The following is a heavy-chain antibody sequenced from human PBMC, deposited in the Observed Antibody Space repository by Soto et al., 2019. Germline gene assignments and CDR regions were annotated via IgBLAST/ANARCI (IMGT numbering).Heavy chain of an antibody. Sequence: EVQLVESGGGLVQPGGSLRLSCAASGFTFSSYSMNWVRQAPGKGLEWVSYISSSSSTIYYADSVKGRFTISRDNAKNSLYLQMNSLRDEDTAVYYCAREPTYYYDSSGYYFDYWGQGILVTVSS. V-gene: IGHV3-48*02. D-gene: IGHD3-22*01. CDR3: AREPTYYYDSSGYYFDY. CDR1: GFTFSSYS. CDR2: ISSSSSTI. J-gene: IGHJ4*02.